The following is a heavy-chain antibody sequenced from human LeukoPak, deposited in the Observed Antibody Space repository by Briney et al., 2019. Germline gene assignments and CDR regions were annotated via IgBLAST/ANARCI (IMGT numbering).Heavy chain of an antibody. D-gene: IGHD3-10*01. V-gene: IGHV3-23*01. CDR2: ISGSGGST. J-gene: IGHJ6*02. Sequence: GGSLRLYCAASGFTFSSYAMSWVRQAPGKGLEWVSAISGSGGSTYYADSVKGRFTISRDNSKNTLYLQMNSLRAEDTAVYYCAKDYRGSGSYYRQPYCYYGMDVWGQGTTVTVSS. CDR1: GFTFSSYA. CDR3: AKDYRGSGSYYRQPYCYYGMDV.